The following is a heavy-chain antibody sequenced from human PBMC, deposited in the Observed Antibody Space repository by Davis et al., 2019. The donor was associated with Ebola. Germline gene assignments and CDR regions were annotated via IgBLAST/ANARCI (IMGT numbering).Heavy chain of an antibody. CDR1: GFTFSRDW. V-gene: IGHV3-7*01. Sequence: GESLMISCVGSGFTFSRDWMTWLRQTPGKGLEWVANIKQDGSEKYYVDSVKGRFTISRDNARNSLFLQMNSLGVEDTAMYYCAGDGVAAGSDYWGQGTLVTVSS. J-gene: IGHJ4*02. CDR2: IKQDGSEK. CDR3: AGDGVAAGSDY. D-gene: IGHD6-13*01.